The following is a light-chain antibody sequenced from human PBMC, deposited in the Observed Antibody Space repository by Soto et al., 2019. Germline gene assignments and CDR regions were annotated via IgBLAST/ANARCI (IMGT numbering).Light chain of an antibody. CDR1: SSDVGSYNL. CDR2: EAT. Sequence: QSALTQPASVSGSPGQSITISCTGTSSDVGSYNLVSWYQQHPGKAPKFMIYEATKRPSGVSNRFSGSKSGNTASLTIFGLQAEDEADYYCCSYAGSSTYVFGTGTKVTVL. CDR3: CSYAGSSTYV. J-gene: IGLJ1*01. V-gene: IGLV2-23*01.